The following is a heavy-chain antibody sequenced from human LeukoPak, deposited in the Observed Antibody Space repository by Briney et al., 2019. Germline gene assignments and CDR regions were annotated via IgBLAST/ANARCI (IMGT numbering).Heavy chain of an antibody. CDR1: RFTFSTYS. D-gene: IGHD3-22*01. CDR2: IKSKTDGGTT. CDR3: TTDKAYYYDGDNWFDP. J-gene: IGHJ5*02. Sequence: GGSLRLSCAASRFTFSTYSMNWVRQAPGKGLEWVGRIKSKTDGGTTDYAAPVKGRFTISRDDSKNTLYLQMNSLKTEDTAVYYCTTDKAYYYDGDNWFDPWGQGTLVTVSS. V-gene: IGHV3-15*01.